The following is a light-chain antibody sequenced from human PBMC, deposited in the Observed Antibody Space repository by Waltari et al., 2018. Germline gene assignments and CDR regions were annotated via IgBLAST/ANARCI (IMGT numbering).Light chain of an antibody. CDR1: QSLSSQ. CDR2: DAS. V-gene: IGKV3-11*01. J-gene: IGKJ5*01. CDR3: QHRSYWR. Sequence: EFLFTQSPATLSLSPGERATLPCRTSQSLSSQLAWYQQKPGQAPRLLIYDASKRAIGIPDRFSGRGSGTDFTLTISGLEPEDFAVYYCQHRSYWRFGQGTRLEIK.